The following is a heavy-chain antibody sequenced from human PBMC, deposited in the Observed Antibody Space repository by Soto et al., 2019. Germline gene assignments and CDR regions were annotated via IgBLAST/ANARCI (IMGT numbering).Heavy chain of an antibody. CDR2: IYYSGST. J-gene: IGHJ6*02. V-gene: IGHV4-61*01. Sequence: PSETLSLTCTVSGESLSSGSYYWTWIRQPPGKGLEWIGYIYYSGSTNYNPSLMSRVTISIYTSKNQFSLNLSSVTAADTAVYFCARVGITGSGSYYFERSNYYYYVDVWGQGTTVTVSS. D-gene: IGHD3-10*01. CDR1: GESLSSGSYY. CDR3: ARVGITGSGSYYFERSNYYYYVDV.